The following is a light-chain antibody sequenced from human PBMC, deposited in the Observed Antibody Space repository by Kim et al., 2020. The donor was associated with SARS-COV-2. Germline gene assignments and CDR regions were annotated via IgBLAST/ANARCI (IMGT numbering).Light chain of an antibody. CDR3: QQFNNYLYT. CDR2: DAY. J-gene: IGKJ2*01. V-gene: IGKV1D-13*01. Sequence: AIQLTQSPSSLSASVGDRVTITCRASQGISSTLAWYQQKPEKDHKLLIYDAYSLEIGVPSRFSGSGSGTDFTLTISNLQPEDFTTYYCQQFNNYLYTFGQGTTLDIK. CDR1: QGISST.